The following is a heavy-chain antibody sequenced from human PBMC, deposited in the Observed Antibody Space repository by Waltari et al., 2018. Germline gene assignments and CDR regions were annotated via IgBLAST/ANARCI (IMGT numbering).Heavy chain of an antibody. CDR3: ARHCEDVTCKNLDY. Sequence: QVQLQESGPGLVKPSGTLSLTCAASGGSISSGDWWTWVRQPPGKGLEWIGQIYHSGSANFNPSLKSRAAISVDKSKNQFSLKLSSVTAADTAVYYCARHCEDVTCKNLDYWGQGTLVTVSS. V-gene: IGHV4-4*02. J-gene: IGHJ4*02. CDR1: GGSISSGDW. D-gene: IGHD2-21*01. CDR2: IYHSGSA.